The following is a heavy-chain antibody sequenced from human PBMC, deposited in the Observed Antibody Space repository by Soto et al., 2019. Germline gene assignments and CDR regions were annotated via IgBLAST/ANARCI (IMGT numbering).Heavy chain of an antibody. CDR2: TRNKANGYTT. D-gene: IGHD3-10*01. CDR1: GFTFSDHY. V-gene: IGHV3-72*01. J-gene: IGHJ6*03. Sequence: EVQLVESGGGLVQPGGSLRLSCAASGFTFSDHYMDWVRQAPGKGLEWVGRTRNKANGYTTEYAASVKGRFIISRDDSKNSLYLQMNSLKTEDTAVYYCARGGIGSVIYYPGGYYYYHMDVWGKGTTVTVSS. CDR3: ARGGIGSVIYYPGGYYYYHMDV.